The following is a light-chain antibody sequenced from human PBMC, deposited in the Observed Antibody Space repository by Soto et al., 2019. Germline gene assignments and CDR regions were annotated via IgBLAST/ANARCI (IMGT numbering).Light chain of an antibody. J-gene: IGLJ1*01. CDR1: GATSD. CDR3: QSFDSSLSALYV. V-gene: IGLV1-40*01. CDR2: GNN. Sequence: QSVLTQPPSVSGAPGQRVTISCIGATSDVHWYQHLPGTAPKLLIYGNNNRPSGVPDRFSDSKSGTSASLAITGLQAEDEADYYCQSFDSSLSALYVFGTGTKLTVL.